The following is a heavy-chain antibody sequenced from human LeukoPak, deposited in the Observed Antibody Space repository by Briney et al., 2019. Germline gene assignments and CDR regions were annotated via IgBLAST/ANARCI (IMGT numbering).Heavy chain of an antibody. Sequence: ASVKVSCKASGYTFTGYYMHWVRQAPGQGLEWMGWINPNSGDTNSAQKFQGRVTMTRDTSISTAYMELSRLKSDDTAVYYCARDTYYGSGSFDYWGQGTLVTVSS. V-gene: IGHV1-2*02. D-gene: IGHD3-10*01. CDR2: INPNSGDT. CDR3: ARDTYYGSGSFDY. CDR1: GYTFTGYY. J-gene: IGHJ4*02.